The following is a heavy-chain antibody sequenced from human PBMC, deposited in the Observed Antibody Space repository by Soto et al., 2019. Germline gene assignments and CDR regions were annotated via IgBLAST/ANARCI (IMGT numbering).Heavy chain of an antibody. CDR1: GFTFSYAW. CDR3: ATGMGVLPY. Sequence: EVQLVESGGDLAKPGGSLRLSCAVSGFTFSYAWMNWVRQAPGKGLEWVGGIKSKTEGGTTDYAAPVKGRFTISRADSRSMVFLQMNSLGTEATAVFYCATGMGVLPYWGQGTRVTVSS. V-gene: IGHV3-15*07. CDR2: IKSKTEGGTT. J-gene: IGHJ4*02. D-gene: IGHD1-26*01.